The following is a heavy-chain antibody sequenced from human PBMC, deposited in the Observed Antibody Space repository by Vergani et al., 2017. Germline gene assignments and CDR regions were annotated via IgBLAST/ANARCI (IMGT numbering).Heavy chain of an antibody. V-gene: IGHV4-59*11. J-gene: IGHJ6*02. Sequence: QVQLQESGPGLVKPSETLSLTCTVSGGSISSHYWSWIRQPPGKGLEWIGYIYYSGSTNYNPSLKSRVTISVDTSKNQFSLKLSSVTAADTAVYYCARFRYYDFWSGYPSGGMDVWGQGTTVTVSS. CDR1: GGSISSHY. CDR3: ARFRYYDFWSGYPSGGMDV. CDR2: IYYSGST. D-gene: IGHD3-3*01.